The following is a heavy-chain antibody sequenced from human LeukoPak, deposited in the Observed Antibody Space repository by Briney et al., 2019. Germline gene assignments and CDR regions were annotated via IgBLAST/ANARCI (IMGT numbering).Heavy chain of an antibody. J-gene: IGHJ6*02. Sequence: GGSLRLSCAASGFTFSDHYVDWVRQAPGKGLEWVGRTRNKANSYTTEYAASVKGRFTISRDDSKNSLYLQMNSLKTEDTAVYYCARNQDYYYYGMDVWGQGTTVTVSS. CDR3: ARNQDYYYYGMDV. CDR1: GFTFSDHY. V-gene: IGHV3-72*01. CDR2: TRNKANSYTT.